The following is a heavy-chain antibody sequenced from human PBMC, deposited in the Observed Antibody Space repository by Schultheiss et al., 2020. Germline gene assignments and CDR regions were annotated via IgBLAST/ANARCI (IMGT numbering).Heavy chain of an antibody. J-gene: IGHJ4*02. CDR2: IYSGGST. Sequence: GESLKISCAASGFTVSSNYMSWVRQAPGKGLEWVSVIYSGGSTYYADSVKGRFTISRDNSRNTLYLQMNSLRAEDTAVYYCARGNSSWPYYFDYWGQGTLVTVSS. D-gene: IGHD6-13*01. CDR3: ARGNSSWPYYFDY. V-gene: IGHV3-53*01. CDR1: GFTVSSNY.